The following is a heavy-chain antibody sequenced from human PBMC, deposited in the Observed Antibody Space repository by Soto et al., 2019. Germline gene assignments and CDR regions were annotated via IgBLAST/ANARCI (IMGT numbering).Heavy chain of an antibody. CDR3: VRDLDGSGSYYTDY. V-gene: IGHV1-18*01. D-gene: IGHD3-10*01. CDR2: IRPYNGDT. Sequence: ASVKVSCKASGYMFSSYGINWVRQAPGQGLEWMGWIRPYNGDTKYAQNLQGRVTMTTDTSTSTAYMEMRSLRSGDTAVYYCVRDLDGSGSYYTDYWGPGTLVTVSS. J-gene: IGHJ4*02. CDR1: GYMFSSYG.